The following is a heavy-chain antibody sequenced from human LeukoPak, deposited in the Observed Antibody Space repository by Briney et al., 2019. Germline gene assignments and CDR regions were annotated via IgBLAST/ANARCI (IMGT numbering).Heavy chain of an antibody. CDR3: ARREAYYDSSGYYLPYWYFDL. V-gene: IGHV4-59*08. CDR1: GGSISSYY. J-gene: IGHJ2*01. D-gene: IGHD3-22*01. CDR2: IYYSGST. Sequence: SETLSLTCTVSGGSISSYYWSWIRQPPGKGLEWIGYIYYSGSTNYNPSLKSRVTISVDTSKNQFSLKLSSVTAADTAVYYCARREAYYDSSGYYLPYWYFDLWGRGTLVTVSS.